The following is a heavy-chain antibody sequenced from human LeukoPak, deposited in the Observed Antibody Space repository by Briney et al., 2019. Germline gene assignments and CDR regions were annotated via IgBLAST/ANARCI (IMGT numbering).Heavy chain of an antibody. CDR3: TTRPPXXXXYPLDX. V-gene: IGHV3-15*01. J-gene: IGHJ4*02. CDR1: GFSFSDAW. Sequence: GGSLRLSCAASGFSFSDAWMTWVRQAPEKGLEWVGRIKSKTDGGTVDYAAPVRGRLIISRDDSKNTLYLQMNSLETEDTAVYYXTTRPPXXXXYPLDXXGQGALVT. CDR2: IKSKTDGGTV.